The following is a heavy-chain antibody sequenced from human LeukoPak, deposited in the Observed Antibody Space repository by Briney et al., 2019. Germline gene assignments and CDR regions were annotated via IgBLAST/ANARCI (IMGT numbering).Heavy chain of an antibody. D-gene: IGHD6-19*01. CDR1: GGSISSSSYY. CDR2: IYYSGST. Sequence: PSETLSLTCTVSGGSISSSSYYWGWIRQPPGKGLEWIGSIYYSGSTYYNPSPKSRVTISVDTSKNQFSLKLSSVTAADTAVYYCARHGSYSSGWYPYYFDYWGQGTLVTVSS. CDR3: ARHGSYSSGWYPYYFDY. J-gene: IGHJ4*02. V-gene: IGHV4-39*01.